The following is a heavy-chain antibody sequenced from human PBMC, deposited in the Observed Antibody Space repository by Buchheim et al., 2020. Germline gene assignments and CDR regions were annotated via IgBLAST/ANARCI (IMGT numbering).Heavy chain of an antibody. CDR2: IKSKTDGGTT. CDR3: TTDPYYYDSSGYYYVGWFDP. Sequence: EVQLVESGGGLVQPGGSLRLSCAASGFTFSSYWMSWVRQAPGKGLEWVGRIKSKTDGGTTDYAAPVKGRFTISRDDSKNTLYLQMNSLKTEDTAVYYCTTDPYYYDSSGYYYVGWFDPWGQGTL. D-gene: IGHD3-22*01. CDR1: GFTFSSYW. V-gene: IGHV3-15*01. J-gene: IGHJ5*02.